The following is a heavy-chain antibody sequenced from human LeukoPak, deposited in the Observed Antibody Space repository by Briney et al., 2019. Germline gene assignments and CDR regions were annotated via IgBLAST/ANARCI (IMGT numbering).Heavy chain of an antibody. J-gene: IGHJ6*03. D-gene: IGHD6-13*01. Sequence: ASVKVSCKASGYTFTGYYMHWVRQAPGQGLEWMGWINPNSGGTNYAQKFQGRVTMTRDTSISTAYMELSRLRSDDTAVYYCARDGDSSSWYVYYYYMDVWGKGTTVTISS. CDR3: ARDGDSSSWYVYYYYMDV. V-gene: IGHV1-2*02. CDR2: INPNSGGT. CDR1: GYTFTGYY.